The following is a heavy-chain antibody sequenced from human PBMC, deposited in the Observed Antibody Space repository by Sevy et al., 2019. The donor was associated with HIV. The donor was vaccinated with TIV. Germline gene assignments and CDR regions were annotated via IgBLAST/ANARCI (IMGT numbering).Heavy chain of an antibody. V-gene: IGHV4-34*01. CDR1: GGSFSGYY. CDR2: INHSGST. J-gene: IGHJ4*02. Sequence: SETLSLTRAVYGGSFSGYYWSWIRQPPGKGLEWIGEINHSGSTNYNPSLKSRVTISVDTSKNRFSLRLSSVTAAETAVYYCASSRAPMVGATKFDYWGQGTLVTVSS. CDR3: ASSRAPMVGATKFDY. D-gene: IGHD1-26*01.